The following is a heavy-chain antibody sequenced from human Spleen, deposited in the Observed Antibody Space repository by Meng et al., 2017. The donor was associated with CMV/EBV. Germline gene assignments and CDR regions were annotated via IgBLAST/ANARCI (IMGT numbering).Heavy chain of an antibody. D-gene: IGHD2-2*01. J-gene: IGHJ3*01. CDR2: ISSSSSNI. CDR3: ARTKYCSSINCYFAIVFDL. Sequence: GESLKISCGASGITFSNYGMSWVRQAPGKGLEWVSFISSSSSNINYADSLKGRFTISRDNAKNSLFLQMNSLRAEDTAVYYCARTKYCSSINCYFAIVFDLWGQGTMVTVSS. CDR1: GITFSNYG. V-gene: IGHV3-21*01.